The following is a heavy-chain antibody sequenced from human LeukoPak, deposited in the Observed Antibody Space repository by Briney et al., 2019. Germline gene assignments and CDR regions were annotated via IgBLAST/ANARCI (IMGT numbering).Heavy chain of an antibody. CDR3: ARDLFIGYSGYDSPLGD. Sequence: PGGSLRLSCAASGFTFSSYWMSWVRQAPGKGLEWVANIKQDGSEKYYVDSVKGRFTISRDNAKNSLYLQMNSLRAEDTAVYYCARDLFIGYSGYDSPLGDWGQGTLVTVSS. CDR2: IKQDGSEK. J-gene: IGHJ4*02. V-gene: IGHV3-7*01. CDR1: GFTFSSYW. D-gene: IGHD5-12*01.